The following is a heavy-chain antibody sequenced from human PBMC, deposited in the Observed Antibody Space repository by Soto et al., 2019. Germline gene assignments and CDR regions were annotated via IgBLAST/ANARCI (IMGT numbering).Heavy chain of an antibody. Sequence: EVQLVQSGAEVKKPGESLKISCKGSGYSFTNYWIGWVRQMPGKGLEWMGIIYPGDSDTRYSPSFQGQVTISADKSISTAYLQCSSLKASDTAMYYCARQDYYDSSGYYGFQHWGQGTLVTVSS. CDR3: ARQDYYDSSGYYGFQH. J-gene: IGHJ1*01. CDR2: IYPGDSDT. V-gene: IGHV5-51*01. CDR1: GYSFTNYW. D-gene: IGHD3-22*01.